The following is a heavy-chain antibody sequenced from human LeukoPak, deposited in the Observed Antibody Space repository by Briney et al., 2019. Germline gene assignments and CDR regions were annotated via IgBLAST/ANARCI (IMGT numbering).Heavy chain of an antibody. J-gene: IGHJ6*04. D-gene: IGHD3-10*02. V-gene: IGHV3-23*01. CDR1: GFTFSTHA. CDR2: ISGNGENT. Sequence: GGSLRLSCAASGFTFSTHAMAWVRQAPGKGLEWVSTISGNGENTYYADSVKGRFTVSRDNSKNTLFLQINSLRAEDTAVYYCAELGITMIGGVWGKGTTVTISS. CDR3: AELGITMIGGV.